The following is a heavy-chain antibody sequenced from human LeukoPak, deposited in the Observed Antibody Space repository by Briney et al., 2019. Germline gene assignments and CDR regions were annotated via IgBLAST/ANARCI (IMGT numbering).Heavy chain of an antibody. CDR3: ASYCSSTSCYEGPHY. CDR2: ISSIGSTI. J-gene: IGHJ4*02. V-gene: IGHV3-48*03. D-gene: IGHD2-2*01. CDR1: GFTFSSYE. Sequence: PGGSLRLSCAASGFTFSSYEMHWVRQAPGKGLEWVSYISSIGSTIYYADSVKGRFTISRDNAKNSLYLQMNSLRAEDTAVYYCASYCSSTSCYEGPHYWGQGTLVTVSS.